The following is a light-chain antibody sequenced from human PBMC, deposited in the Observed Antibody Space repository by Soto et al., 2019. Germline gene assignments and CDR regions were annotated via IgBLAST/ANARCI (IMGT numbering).Light chain of an antibody. CDR1: QNIHKW. J-gene: IGKJ2*01. CDR3: QQLYTYFPT. Sequence: DIHMTQFPSTLSASLGDKVTITCRASQNIHKWLAWYQQKAGKVPKLLIYDASILQSGVSSRFSGSGSGTEFTLTISSLQPGDFATYYCQQLYTYFPTFGQGTKLEIK. CDR2: DAS. V-gene: IGKV1-5*01.